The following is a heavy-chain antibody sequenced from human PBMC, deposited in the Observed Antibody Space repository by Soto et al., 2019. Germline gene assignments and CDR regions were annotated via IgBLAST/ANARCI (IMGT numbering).Heavy chain of an antibody. D-gene: IGHD3-16*01. Sequence: QVQLQESGPGLVKPSQTLSLTCTVSGGSISSGAYYWSWIRQHPGKGLEWIGYIYYSGNTYYNPSPKSRGNISVDTSKNQFSLKLSSVTAADTAVYYCARVGLRLGDYFDYWGQGTLVSVSS. J-gene: IGHJ4*02. CDR2: IYYSGNT. CDR3: ARVGLRLGDYFDY. V-gene: IGHV4-31*03. CDR1: GGSISSGAYY.